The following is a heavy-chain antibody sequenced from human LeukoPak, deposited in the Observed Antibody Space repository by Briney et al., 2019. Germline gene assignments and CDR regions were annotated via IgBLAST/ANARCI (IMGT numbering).Heavy chain of an antibody. Sequence: PGGSLRLSCAASGFTFSNYAMSWVRQAPGKGLEWVAVIWYDGSNKYYADSVKGRFTISRDNSKNTLYLQMNSLRAEDTAVYYCARDGSIAAQNFDYWGQGTLVTVSS. V-gene: IGHV3-33*08. CDR3: ARDGSIAAQNFDY. CDR2: IWYDGSNK. CDR1: GFTFSNYA. D-gene: IGHD6-6*01. J-gene: IGHJ4*02.